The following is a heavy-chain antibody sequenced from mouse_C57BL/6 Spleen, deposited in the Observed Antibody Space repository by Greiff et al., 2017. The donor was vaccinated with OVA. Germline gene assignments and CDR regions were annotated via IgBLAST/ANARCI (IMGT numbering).Heavy chain of an antibody. J-gene: IGHJ4*01. Sequence: QVQLQQPGAELVKPGASVKMSCKASGYTFTSYWITWVKQRPGQGLEWIGDIYPGSGSTTYNEKFKSQATLTVDTSSSTAYMQLSRLTSDDSAVYYCARSDYRHTMDYWGQGTSVTVSS. CDR1: GYTFTSYW. V-gene: IGHV1-55*01. CDR3: ARSDYRHTMDY. D-gene: IGHD2-14*01. CDR2: IYPGSGST.